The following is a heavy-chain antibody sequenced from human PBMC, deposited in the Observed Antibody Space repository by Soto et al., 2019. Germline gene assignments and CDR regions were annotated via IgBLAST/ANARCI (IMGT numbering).Heavy chain of an antibody. CDR3: ASDMSTT. Sequence: QVQLVQSGAELKKPGASVKVSCKASGYTFTSHDINWMRQATGQGLEWMGWMNPNSGDTTYAQKFQGRVTMTRDTSISTAYMELTNLRSEDTAIYYCASDMSTTWGQGTLVTVSS. CDR2: MNPNSGDT. V-gene: IGHV1-8*01. J-gene: IGHJ5*02. D-gene: IGHD2-2*01. CDR1: GYTFTSHD.